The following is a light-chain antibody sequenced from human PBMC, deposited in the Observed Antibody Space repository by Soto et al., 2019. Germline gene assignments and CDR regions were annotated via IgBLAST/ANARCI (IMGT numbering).Light chain of an antibody. CDR1: QTISSW. Sequence: DIQMTQSPSTLSGSVGDRVTITCRAGQTISSWLALYQQKPGKAPKLLIYKASTLKSGVPSRFSGSGSGTEFTLTISSQQPDDFATYYCQHYNSYSEAFGQGTNVDI. CDR3: QHYNSYSEA. J-gene: IGKJ1*01. CDR2: KAS. V-gene: IGKV1-5*03.